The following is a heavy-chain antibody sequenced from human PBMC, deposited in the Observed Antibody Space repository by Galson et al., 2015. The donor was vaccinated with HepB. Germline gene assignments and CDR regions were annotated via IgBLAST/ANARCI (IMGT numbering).Heavy chain of an antibody. V-gene: IGHV1-24*01. CDR3: ATGLYRVRGVITLDY. Sequence: SVKVSCKVSGYTLTELSMHWVRQAPGKGLEWMGGFDPEDGETIYAQKFQGRVTMTEDTSTDTAYMELSSLRSEDTAVYYCATGLYRVRGVITLDYWGQGTLVTVSS. CDR2: FDPEDGET. CDR1: GYTLTELS. J-gene: IGHJ4*02. D-gene: IGHD3-10*01.